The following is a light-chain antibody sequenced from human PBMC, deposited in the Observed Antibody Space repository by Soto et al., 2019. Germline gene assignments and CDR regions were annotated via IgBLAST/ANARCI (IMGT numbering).Light chain of an antibody. V-gene: IGKV4-1*01. Sequence: DIVMTQSPDSLAVSLGERATINCKSSQSVLYSSNNKNYLAWYQQKPGQPPKLLIYWASTRESGVPDRFSGSGSGTDFTLTISSLQPDDFATYYCQQYQTFGQGTKVEIK. CDR1: QSVLYSSNNKNY. CDR2: WAS. CDR3: QQYQT. J-gene: IGKJ1*01.